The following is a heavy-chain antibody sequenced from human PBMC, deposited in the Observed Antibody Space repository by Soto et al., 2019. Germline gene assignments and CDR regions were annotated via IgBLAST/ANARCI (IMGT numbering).Heavy chain of an antibody. V-gene: IGHV1-3*01. CDR1: GYTFTDCG. J-gene: IGHJ4*02. Sequence: ASVKVSCKASGYTFTDCGLHWVRQAPGQGLEWMGWISAANGITKFSQKFQDRVTLTRDTSASTAYMELSSLRSEDTAVYYCARDDFGDYRHFXCWGQGTLVTVSS. D-gene: IGHD4-17*01. CDR3: ARDDFGDYRHFXC. CDR2: ISAANGIT.